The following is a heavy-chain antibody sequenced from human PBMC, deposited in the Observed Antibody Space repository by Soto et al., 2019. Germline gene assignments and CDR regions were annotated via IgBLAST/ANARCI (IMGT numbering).Heavy chain of an antibody. V-gene: IGHV1-3*01. CDR1: GYTFSSYA. CDR2: INAGYGNT. J-gene: IGHJ4*01. D-gene: IGHD7-27*01. CDR3: ARDTGDGTFDC. Sequence: ASVKVSCKASGYTFSSYAMHWVRQAPGQRLEWMGWINAGYGNTKSSQKFQDRVTISRDTSASTAYMELTSLRSEDTAVYYCARDTGDGTFDCWGHGTLVTVSS.